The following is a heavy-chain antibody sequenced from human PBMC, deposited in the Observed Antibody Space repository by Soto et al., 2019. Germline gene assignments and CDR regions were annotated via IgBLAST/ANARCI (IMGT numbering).Heavy chain of an antibody. CDR2: ISGSGGST. CDR3: SKRKVQQLADSYSDY. J-gene: IGHJ4*02. Sequence: GGSLRLSCAASGFTFSSYAMRWVRHAPGKGLEWVSAISGSGGSTYYADSVKGRFTISRDNSKNTLYLQMNSLRAEDTAVYYCSKRKVQQLADSYSDYGGQRTLVTVSS. CDR1: GFTFSSYA. D-gene: IGHD6-13*01. V-gene: IGHV3-23*01.